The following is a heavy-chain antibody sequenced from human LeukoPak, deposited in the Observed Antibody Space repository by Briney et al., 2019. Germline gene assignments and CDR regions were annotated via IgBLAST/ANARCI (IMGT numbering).Heavy chain of an antibody. Sequence: PSETLSLTCAVYGGSFSGYYWSWIRQPPGKGLEWIGEINHSGSTNYNPSLKSRVTISVDTSKNQFSLKLSTVTAADTAVYYCARENYWGQGTLVTVSS. CDR1: GGSFSGYY. CDR2: INHSGST. V-gene: IGHV4-34*01. J-gene: IGHJ4*02. CDR3: ARENY.